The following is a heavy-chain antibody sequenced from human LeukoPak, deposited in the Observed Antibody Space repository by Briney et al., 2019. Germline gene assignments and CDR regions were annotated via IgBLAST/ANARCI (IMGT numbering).Heavy chain of an antibody. J-gene: IGHJ4*02. CDR2: INPSGGST. D-gene: IGHD3-22*01. Sequence: ASVKVSCKASGYTFTGYYIHWVRQAPGQGLEWMGIINPSGGSTSYAQKFQGRVTMTRDTSTSTVYMELSSLGSEDTAVYYCARSETNWAYYYDSSGYYYYWGQGTLVTVSS. CDR1: GYTFTGYY. CDR3: ARSETNWAYYYDSSGYYYY. V-gene: IGHV1-46*01.